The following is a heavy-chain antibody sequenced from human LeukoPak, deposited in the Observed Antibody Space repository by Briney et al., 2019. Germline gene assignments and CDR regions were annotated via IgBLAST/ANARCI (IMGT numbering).Heavy chain of an antibody. V-gene: IGHV1-46*03. J-gene: IGHJ6*03. D-gene: IGHD2-2*01. CDR1: GYTFTSYY. CDR3: ATDYCSSTSCYYYYYYYYMDV. CDR2: TNPNGGST. Sequence: ASVKVSCEASGYTFTSYYMHWVRQAPGQGLEWMGITNPNGGSTSYAQTFQGRVTITRDTSTNTVYMEVKSLRSEDTAVYYCATDYCSSTSCYYYYYYYYMDVWGKGTTVTVSS.